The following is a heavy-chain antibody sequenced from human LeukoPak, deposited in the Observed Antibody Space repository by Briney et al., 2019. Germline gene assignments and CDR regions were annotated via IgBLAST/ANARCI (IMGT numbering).Heavy chain of an antibody. CDR3: VRDWNGDYFDY. J-gene: IGHJ4*02. CDR1: GDSISSGRYY. D-gene: IGHD1-1*01. V-gene: IGHV4-61*02. CDR2: IHTSGDT. Sequence: SETLSLTCTVSGDSISSGRYYRTWLRQPAGKALEWIGRIHTSGDTNYSPSLKSRVTISRDTSKNQFSLRLTSVAAADTAVCYCVRDWNGDYFDYWGQGTLVSVSS.